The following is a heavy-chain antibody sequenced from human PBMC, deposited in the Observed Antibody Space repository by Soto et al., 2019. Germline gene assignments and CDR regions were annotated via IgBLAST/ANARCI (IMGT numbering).Heavy chain of an antibody. CDR3: ARDPQDSSGYYYAGDYYYYGMDV. D-gene: IGHD3-22*01. V-gene: IGHV1-18*01. CDR1: GYTFTSYG. J-gene: IGHJ6*02. Sequence: VASVKVSCKASGYTFTSYGISWVRQAPGQGLEWMGWISAYSGNTNYAQKLQGGVTMTTDTSTSTAYMELRSLRSDDTAVYYCARDPQDSSGYYYAGDYYYYGMDVWGQGTTVTVSS. CDR2: ISAYSGNT.